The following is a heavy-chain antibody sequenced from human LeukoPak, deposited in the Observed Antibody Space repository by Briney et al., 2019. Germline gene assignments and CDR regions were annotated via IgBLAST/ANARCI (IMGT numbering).Heavy chain of an antibody. Sequence: GGSLRLSCAASGFTFSNYEMNWVRQAPGKGLEWVSYISSSGSTIYYADSVKGRFTISRDNAKNSLYLQMNSLRAEDTAVYYCARDVQGSSWYRDYWGQGTLVTVSS. J-gene: IGHJ4*02. V-gene: IGHV3-48*03. CDR1: GFTFSNYE. CDR3: ARDVQGSSWYRDY. D-gene: IGHD6-13*01. CDR2: ISSSGSTI.